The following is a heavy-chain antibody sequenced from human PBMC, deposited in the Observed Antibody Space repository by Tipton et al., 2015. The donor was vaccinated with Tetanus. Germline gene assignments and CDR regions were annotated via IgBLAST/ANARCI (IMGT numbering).Heavy chain of an antibody. CDR3: AKGLGRVRSWFDP. V-gene: IGHV3-30*18. D-gene: IGHD3-10*01. CDR2: ISYDGSNK. CDR1: GFTFSSYG. Sequence: TASGFTFSSYGMHWVRQAPGKGLEWVAVISYDGSNKYYADSVKGRFTISRDNSKNTLYLQMNSLRAEDTAVYYCAKGLGRVRSWFDPWGQGTLVTVSS. J-gene: IGHJ5*02.